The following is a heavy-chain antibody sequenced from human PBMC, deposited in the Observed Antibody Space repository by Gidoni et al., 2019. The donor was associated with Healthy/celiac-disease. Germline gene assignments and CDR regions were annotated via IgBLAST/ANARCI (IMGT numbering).Heavy chain of an antibody. V-gene: IGHV3-48*01. J-gene: IGHJ4*02. CDR2: ISSSRSTI. Sequence: EVQLVESGGGWVQPGGSLRLSCADSGFTFSSYSMNWVRQAPGKGLEWVSYISSSRSTIYYADSVKGRFTISRDNAKNSLYLQMNSLRAEDTAVYYCARGVRAEYYYDSSGSGFDYWGQGTLVTVSS. CDR1: GFTFSSYS. D-gene: IGHD3-22*01. CDR3: ARGVRAEYYYDSSGSGFDY.